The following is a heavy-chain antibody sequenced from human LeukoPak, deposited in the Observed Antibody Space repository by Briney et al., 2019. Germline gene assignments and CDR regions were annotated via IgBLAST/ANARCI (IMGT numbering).Heavy chain of an antibody. D-gene: IGHD3-10*01. Sequence: SETLSLTCAVYGGSFSGYYWSWIRQPPGKGLEWIGEINHSGSTNYNPSLKSRVTISVDTSKNQFSLKLSSVTAADTAVYYCARDYYGSGSYAGRWFDPWGQGTLVTVSS. CDR2: INHSGST. J-gene: IGHJ5*02. V-gene: IGHV4-34*01. CDR3: ARDYYGSGSYAGRWFDP. CDR1: GGSFSGYY.